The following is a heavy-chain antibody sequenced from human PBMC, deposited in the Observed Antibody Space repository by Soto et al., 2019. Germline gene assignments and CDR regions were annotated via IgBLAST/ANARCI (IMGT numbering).Heavy chain of an antibody. V-gene: IGHV4-59*01. CDR1: GGSISSYY. Sequence: QVQLQESGPGLVKPSETLSLTCTVSGGSISSYYWSWIRQPPGKGLEWIGYLYYSGSTNYNPSLKSRVTISVDTSKNQFSLKLNSVTAADTAVYYCARGRWFGEGDYCGQGTLVTVSS. CDR3: ARGRWFGEGDY. D-gene: IGHD3-10*01. J-gene: IGHJ4*02. CDR2: LYYSGST.